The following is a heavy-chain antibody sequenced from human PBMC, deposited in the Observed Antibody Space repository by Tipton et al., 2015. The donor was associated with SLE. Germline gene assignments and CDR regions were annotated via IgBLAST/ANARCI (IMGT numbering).Heavy chain of an antibody. J-gene: IGHJ6*03. D-gene: IGHD3-16*02. CDR1: GFTFSSYW. CDR3: ARVSDDYVWGSYRYYYYYYMDV. V-gene: IGHV3-7*03. CDR2: IKQDVSEK. Sequence: SLRLSCAASGFTFSSYWMSWVRQAPGKGLEWVANIKQDVSEKYYVDSVKGRFTISRDNAKNSLYLQMNSLRAEDTAVYYCARVSDDYVWGSYRYYYYYYMDVWGKWTTVTV.